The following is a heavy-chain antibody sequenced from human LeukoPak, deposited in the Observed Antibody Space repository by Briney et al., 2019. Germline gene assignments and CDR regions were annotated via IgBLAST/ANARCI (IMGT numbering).Heavy chain of an antibody. J-gene: IGHJ3*02. CDR2: IYHSGST. V-gene: IGHV4-38-2*02. Sequence: SETLSLTCAVSGYSISSGYYWGWIRQPPGKGLEWIGSIYHSGSTYYNPSLKSRVTISVDTSKDQFSLKLRSVTAADTAVYYCARERRAFDIWGQGTMVTVSS. CDR1: GYSISSGYY. CDR3: ARERRAFDI.